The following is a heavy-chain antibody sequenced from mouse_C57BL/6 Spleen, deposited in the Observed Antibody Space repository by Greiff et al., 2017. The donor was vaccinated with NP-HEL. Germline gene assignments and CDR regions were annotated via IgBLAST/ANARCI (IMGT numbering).Heavy chain of an antibody. D-gene: IGHD2-1*01. V-gene: IGHV5-4*01. CDR1: GFTFSSYA. CDR2: ISDGGSYT. CDR3: AREGGGNSYFDY. Sequence: EVQLVESGGGLVKPGGSLKLSCAASGFTFSSYAMSWVRQTPEKRLEWVATISDGGSYTYYPDNVKGRFTISRDNAKNNLYLQMSHLKSEDTAMYYCAREGGGNSYFDYWGQGTTLTVSS. J-gene: IGHJ2*01.